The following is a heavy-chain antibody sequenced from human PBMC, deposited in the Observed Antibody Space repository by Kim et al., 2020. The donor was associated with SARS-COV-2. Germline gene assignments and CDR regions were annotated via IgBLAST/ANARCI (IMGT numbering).Heavy chain of an antibody. V-gene: IGHV3-43D*03. D-gene: IGHD1-26*01. CDR2: ISWDGGST. J-gene: IGHJ4*02. CDR3: AKDIQSGSYQGLPVD. CDR1: GFTFDDYA. Sequence: GGSLRLSCAASGFTFDDYAMHWVRQAPGKGLEWVSLISWDGGSTYYADSVKGRFTISRDNSKNSLYLQMNSLRAEDTALYYCAKDIQSGSYQGLPVDWGQGTLVTVSS.